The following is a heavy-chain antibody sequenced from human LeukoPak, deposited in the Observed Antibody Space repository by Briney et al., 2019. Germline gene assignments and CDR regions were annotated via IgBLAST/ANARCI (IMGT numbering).Heavy chain of an antibody. CDR3: AKDNAYYYADY. CDR1: GFTFSSYS. D-gene: IGHD3-10*01. CDR2: IGYDGRNK. V-gene: IGHV3-30*02. Sequence: QPGGSLRLSCAASGFTFSSYSMNWVRQAPGKGLEWVTFIGYDGRNKYYADSVKGRFTISRDNSKNTLYLQMNSLRAEDTAVYYCAKDNAYYYADYWGQGTLVTVSS. J-gene: IGHJ4*02.